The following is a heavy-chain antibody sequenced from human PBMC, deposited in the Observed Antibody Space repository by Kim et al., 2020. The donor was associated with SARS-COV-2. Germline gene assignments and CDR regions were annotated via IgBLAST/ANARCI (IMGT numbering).Heavy chain of an antibody. CDR3: ARSIAVAGTTEGDAFDI. D-gene: IGHD6-19*01. CDR1: GGSISSSSYY. V-gene: IGHV4-39*01. J-gene: IGHJ3*02. Sequence: SETLSLTCTVSGGSISSSSYYWGWIRQPPGKGLEWIGSIYYSGSTYYNPSLKSRVTISVDTSKNQFSLKLSSVTAADTAVYYCARSIAVAGTTEGDAFDIWGQGTMVTVSS. CDR2: IYYSGST.